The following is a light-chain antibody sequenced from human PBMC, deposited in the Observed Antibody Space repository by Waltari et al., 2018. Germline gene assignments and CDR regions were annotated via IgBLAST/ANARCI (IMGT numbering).Light chain of an antibody. CDR1: QSIPKW. Sequence: LQMTPPPPTLSASVGDRVTITCRASQSIPKWLAWYQQKPGKAPKLLIYKASILESGVPSRFSGGGSGTEFTLTISSLQPDDFATYYCQHYDSYSATFGRGTKIEIK. CDR2: KAS. V-gene: IGKV1-5*03. J-gene: IGKJ3*01. CDR3: QHYDSYSAT.